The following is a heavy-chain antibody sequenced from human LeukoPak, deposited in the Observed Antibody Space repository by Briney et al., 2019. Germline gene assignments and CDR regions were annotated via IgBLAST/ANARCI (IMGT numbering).Heavy chain of an antibody. CDR3: AIFFRGKAARERAFDI. V-gene: IGHV1-24*01. CDR1: GYTLTELS. J-gene: IGHJ3*02. Sequence: ASVKVSCKVSGYTLTELSMHWVRQAPGKGLEWMGGFDPEDGETIYAQKFQGRVTMTEDTSTDTAYMEMSRLSSEATAVSYYAIFFRGKAARERAFDIWGQGTMVTVSS. CDR2: FDPEDGET. D-gene: IGHD6-6*01.